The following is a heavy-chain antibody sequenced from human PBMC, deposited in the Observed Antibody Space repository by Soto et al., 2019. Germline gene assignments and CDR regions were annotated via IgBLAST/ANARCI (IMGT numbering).Heavy chain of an antibody. D-gene: IGHD6-6*01. Sequence: SETLSLTCAVYGGSFSGYYWSWIRQPPGKGLEWIGEINHSGSTNYNPSLKSRVTISVDTSKNQFSLKLSSVTAADTAVYYCASRRGQLVRGYYYGMDVWGQGTTVTVSS. CDR3: ASRRGQLVRGYYYGMDV. CDR1: GGSFSGYY. V-gene: IGHV4-34*01. J-gene: IGHJ6*02. CDR2: INHSGST.